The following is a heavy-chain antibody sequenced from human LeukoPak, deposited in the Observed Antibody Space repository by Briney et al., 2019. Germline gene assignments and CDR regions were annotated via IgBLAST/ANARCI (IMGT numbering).Heavy chain of an antibody. CDR2: IYYSGST. Sequence: SETLSLTCTVSGGSISSSSYYWGWIRQPPGKGLEWIGSIYYSGSTYYNPSLKSRVTISVDTSKNQFSLKLSSVTAADTAVYYCARRVGSFYPLGFDYWGQGTLVTVPS. D-gene: IGHD1-26*01. CDR3: ARRVGSFYPLGFDY. V-gene: IGHV4-39*01. CDR1: GGSISSSSYY. J-gene: IGHJ4*02.